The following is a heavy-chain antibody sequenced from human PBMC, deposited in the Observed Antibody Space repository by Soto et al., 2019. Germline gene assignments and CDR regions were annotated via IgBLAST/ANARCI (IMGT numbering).Heavy chain of an antibody. Sequence: SETLSLTXAVSGGSITSGSYSWGWIRQPPGKGLEWIGYIYHSGSTFYNPSLKSRVTISVDRSKNQFSLKLTSVSAADTAVYYCARGYCSGDGCYPGWFDPWGQGTLVTVSS. CDR2: IYHSGST. V-gene: IGHV4-30-2*01. CDR1: GGSITSGSYS. CDR3: ARGYCSGDGCYPGWFDP. J-gene: IGHJ5*02. D-gene: IGHD2-15*01.